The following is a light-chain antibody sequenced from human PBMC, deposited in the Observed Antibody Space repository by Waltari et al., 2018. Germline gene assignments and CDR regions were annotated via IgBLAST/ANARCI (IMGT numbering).Light chain of an antibody. J-gene: IGLJ3*02. CDR2: GNS. V-gene: IGLV1-40*01. CDR1: SSNIGAGCH. Sequence: QSVLTQPPSVSGAPGQRVTISCTGSSSNIGAGCHGPWYQQVPGTAPKLFISGNSDRPSGVPDRVSASKSGTSASLAITGLQAEDEADYYCQSYDSSLSGWVFGGGTKLTVL. CDR3: QSYDSSLSGWV.